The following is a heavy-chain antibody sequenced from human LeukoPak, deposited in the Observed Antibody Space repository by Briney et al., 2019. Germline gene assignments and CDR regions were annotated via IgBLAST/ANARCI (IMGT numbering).Heavy chain of an antibody. CDR3: AREARGYGYSYDY. J-gene: IGHJ4*02. V-gene: IGHV3-30*04. Sequence: GGSLRLSCAASGFTFSSYAMHWVRQAPGKGLEWVAVISYDGSNKYYADSVKGRFTISRDNSKNTMYLQMNSLRVDDTAVYYCAREARGYGYSYDYWGQGILVTVSS. CDR1: GFTFSSYA. D-gene: IGHD5-18*01. CDR2: ISYDGSNK.